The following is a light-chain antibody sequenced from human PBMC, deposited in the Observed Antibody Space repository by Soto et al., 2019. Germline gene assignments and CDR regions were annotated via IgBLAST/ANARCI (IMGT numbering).Light chain of an antibody. V-gene: IGLV1-44*01. CDR1: SSNIGSNT. Sequence: QSALAQPPSASGTPGQRVTISCSGSSSNIGSNTVNWYQQLPGTAPKLLIYSNNQRPSGVPDRFSGSKSGTSASLAISGLQSEDEADYYSAAWYDSPYVFGTGTKVTVL. CDR2: SNN. CDR3: AAWYDSPYV. J-gene: IGLJ1*01.